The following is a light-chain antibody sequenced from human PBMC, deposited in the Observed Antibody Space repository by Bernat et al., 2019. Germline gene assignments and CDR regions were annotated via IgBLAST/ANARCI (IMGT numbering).Light chain of an antibody. J-gene: IGKJ4*01. CDR1: QSITNY. Sequence: DIQMTQSPSSLSASVGDRVIVSCRASQSITNYLNWYQHRPGKAPKLLIYAASILQSGVPSRFSGRGSGTDLTLTISSLQPEDFATYYCQQSYSIPRTFGGGTKVEI. CDR3: QQSYSIPRT. CDR2: AAS. V-gene: IGKV1-39*01.